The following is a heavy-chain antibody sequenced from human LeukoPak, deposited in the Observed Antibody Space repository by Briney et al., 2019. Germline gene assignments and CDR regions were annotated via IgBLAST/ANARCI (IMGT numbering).Heavy chain of an antibody. CDR3: ASRRPITMIASGYLFDY. CDR1: GFTFDDYA. CDR2: ISWNSGSI. V-gene: IGHV3-9*01. Sequence: GGSLRLSCAASGFTFDDYAMHWVRQAPGKGLEWGSGISWNSGSIGYADSVKGRFTISRDNAKNSLYLQMNSLRAEDTAVYYCASRRPITMIASGYLFDYWGQGTLVTVSS. D-gene: IGHD3-22*01. J-gene: IGHJ4*02.